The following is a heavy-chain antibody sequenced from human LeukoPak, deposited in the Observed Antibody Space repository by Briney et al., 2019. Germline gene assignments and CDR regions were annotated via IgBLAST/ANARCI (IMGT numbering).Heavy chain of an antibody. J-gene: IGHJ4*02. V-gene: IGHV3-23*01. Sequence: PGGSLRLSCAASGFTFSSYAMTWVRQAPGKGLEWVSSINNSGTDTYYEDSVKGRFTISRDNSKNILFLHINSLSAEDTAVYFCAAAVNTGKAEHYWGQGTLVTVSS. CDR3: AAAVNTGKAEHY. CDR2: INNSGTDT. D-gene: IGHD4-17*01. CDR1: GFTFSSYA.